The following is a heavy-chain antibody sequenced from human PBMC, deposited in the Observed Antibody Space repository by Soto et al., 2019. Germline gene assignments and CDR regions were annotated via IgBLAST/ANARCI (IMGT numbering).Heavy chain of an antibody. CDR1: GYTFASYA. Sequence: QVQLVQSGAEEKKPGASVKVSCKASGYTFASYAMHWVRQAPGQRLEWMGWINAGNGNTKYSQKFQGRVTITRDTSASTAYIELSSLRSEDTAVFYCARSTMVVTALDYWCQGTLVTVSS. CDR3: ARSTMVVTALDY. J-gene: IGHJ4*02. D-gene: IGHD2-21*02. V-gene: IGHV1-3*05. CDR2: INAGNGNT.